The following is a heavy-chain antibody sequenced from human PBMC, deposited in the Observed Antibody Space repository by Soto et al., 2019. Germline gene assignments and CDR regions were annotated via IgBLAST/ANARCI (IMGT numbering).Heavy chain of an antibody. D-gene: IGHD3-22*01. Sequence: QVQLMQSGLEVKRPGASVKVSCKTSGYTFTSYVISWVRQAPGQGLEWMGWISADNHNTNVAPNFHGRVTMTTNTSTATVFMELTNLRSDDTAVYYCAREKRNYDALDYWGQGTPVTVSS. CDR2: ISADNHNT. CDR1: GYTFTSYV. J-gene: IGHJ4*02. V-gene: IGHV1-18*01. CDR3: AREKRNYDALDY.